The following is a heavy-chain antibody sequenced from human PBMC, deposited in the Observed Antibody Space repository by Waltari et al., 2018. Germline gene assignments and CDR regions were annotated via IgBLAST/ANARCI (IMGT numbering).Heavy chain of an antibody. V-gene: IGHV4-31*03. J-gene: IGHJ4*02. D-gene: IGHD3-9*01. CDR3: ARDAGQHYDILTGWGGFDY. CDR1: GGSISSGGYY. Sequence: QVQLQESGPGLVKPSQTLSLTCTVSGGSISSGGYYWSWIRQHPGKGLEWIGYIYYSGSTYYNPSLKSRVTISVDTSKNQFSLKLSSVTAADTAVYYCARDAGQHYDILTGWGGFDYWGQGTLVTVSS. CDR2: IYYSGST.